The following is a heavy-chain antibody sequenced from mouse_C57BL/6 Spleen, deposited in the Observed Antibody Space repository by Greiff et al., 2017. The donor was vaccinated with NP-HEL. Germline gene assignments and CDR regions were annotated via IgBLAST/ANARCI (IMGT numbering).Heavy chain of an antibody. CDR1: GYAFSSSW. D-gene: IGHD2-13*01. CDR2: IYPGDGDT. CDR3: ARQVTGPFDY. V-gene: IGHV1-82*01. J-gene: IGHJ2*01. Sequence: VQGVESGPELVKPGASVKISCKASGYAFSSSWMNWVKQRPGKGLEWIGRIYPGDGDTNYNGKFKGKATLTADKSSSTAYMQLSSLTSEDSAVYFCARQVTGPFDYWGKGTTLTVSS.